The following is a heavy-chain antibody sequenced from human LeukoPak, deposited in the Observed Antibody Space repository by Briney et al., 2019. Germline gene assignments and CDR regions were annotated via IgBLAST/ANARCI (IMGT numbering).Heavy chain of an antibody. CDR2: ISWIGDPI. Sequence: PGGSLRLSCAASGFTFDDYAMHWVRQAPGKGLEWVSGISWIGDPIDFAGSVKGRFTISRDNAKNSLYLQMNRLTPEDTAFYFCAKDRRVQGVISTLDSWGQGTLVTVSS. D-gene: IGHD3-10*01. V-gene: IGHV3-9*01. J-gene: IGHJ4*02. CDR1: GFTFDDYA. CDR3: AKDRRVQGVISTLDS.